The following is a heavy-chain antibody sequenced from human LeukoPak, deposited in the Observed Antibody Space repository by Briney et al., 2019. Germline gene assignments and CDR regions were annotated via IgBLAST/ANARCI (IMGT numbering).Heavy chain of an antibody. CDR3: ARTPGSGSYSYYFDY. CDR2: IYYSGST. V-gene: IGHV4-59*01. Sequence: SSETLSLTCTVSGGSISSYYWSWIRQPPGKGLEWIGYIYYSGSTNYNPSLKSRVTISVDTSKNQFSLKLSSVTAADTAVYYCARTPGSGSYSYYFDYWGQGTLVTVSS. J-gene: IGHJ4*02. D-gene: IGHD1-26*01. CDR1: GGSISSYY.